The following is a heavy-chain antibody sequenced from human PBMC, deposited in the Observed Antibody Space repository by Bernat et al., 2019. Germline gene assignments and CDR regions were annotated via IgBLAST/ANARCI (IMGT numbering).Heavy chain of an antibody. D-gene: IGHD3-22*01. CDR2: ISGSGGST. V-gene: IGHV3-23*01. Sequence: EVQLLDSGGGLVQPGGSLRLSCAAFGFTFSSYAMSWVRQVPGKGLEWVSAISGSGGSTYYADSVKGRFTISRDNSKSTLYLQMNSLRAEDTAVYYCANGFYDSSGFDYWGQGTLVTVSS. CDR1: GFTFSSYA. J-gene: IGHJ4*02. CDR3: ANGFYDSSGFDY.